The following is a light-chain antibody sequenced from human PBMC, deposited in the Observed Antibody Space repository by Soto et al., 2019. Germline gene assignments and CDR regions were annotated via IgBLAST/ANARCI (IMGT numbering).Light chain of an antibody. Sequence: EIVLTQSPVTLSLSPGERATISCRASQSVSSNFLAWYQQKPGQAPRLLIHGASSRATGIPDRFSGSGSGTDFTLTISRLEPEDFAVYNCQQYCNSPITFGQGTRLEIK. CDR1: QSVSSNF. CDR2: GAS. CDR3: QQYCNSPIT. V-gene: IGKV3-20*01. J-gene: IGKJ5*01.